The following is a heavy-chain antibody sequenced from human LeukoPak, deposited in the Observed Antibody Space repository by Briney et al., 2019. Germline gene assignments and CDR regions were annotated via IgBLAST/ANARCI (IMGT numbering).Heavy chain of an antibody. V-gene: IGHV3-7*01. J-gene: IGHJ4*02. D-gene: IGHD1-26*01. CDR1: GFTFSSYW. CDR3: ARDVVGATYYFDY. Sequence: PGGSLRLSCAASGFTFSSYWMSWVRQAPGKGLEWVANIKQDGSEKYYVGSVKGRFTISRDNAKNSLYLQMNSLRAEDTAVYYCARDVVGATYYFDYWGQGTLVTVSS. CDR2: IKQDGSEK.